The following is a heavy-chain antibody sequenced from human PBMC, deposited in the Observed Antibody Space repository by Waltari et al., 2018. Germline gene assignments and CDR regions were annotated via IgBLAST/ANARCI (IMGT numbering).Heavy chain of an antibody. CDR1: GYTSTSYY. CDR3: ARDEAVAHYGMDV. CDR2: INPSGGST. D-gene: IGHD6-19*01. Sequence: QVQLVQSGAEVKKPGASVKVSCKASGYTSTSYYMHWVRQAPGQGLEWMGIINPSGGSTSYAQKFQGRVTMTRDTSTSTVYMELSSLRSEDTAVYYCARDEAVAHYGMDVWGQGTTVTVSS. V-gene: IGHV1-46*01. J-gene: IGHJ6*02.